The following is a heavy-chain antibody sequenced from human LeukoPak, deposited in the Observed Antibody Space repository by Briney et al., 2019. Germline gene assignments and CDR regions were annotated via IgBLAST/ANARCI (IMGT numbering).Heavy chain of an antibody. V-gene: IGHV3-30*02. CDR2: IRYDGGNE. CDR1: GFTFNIYD. Sequence: GGSLRLSCAVSGFTFNIYDMYWVRQAPGKGLEWAAFIRYDGGNEYYADSVKGRFTISRDNSKNTLYLQMNSLRPEDTAVYYCTKLASVSTDYWGQGTLVTVS. CDR3: TKLASVSTDY. J-gene: IGHJ4*02. D-gene: IGHD4-11*01.